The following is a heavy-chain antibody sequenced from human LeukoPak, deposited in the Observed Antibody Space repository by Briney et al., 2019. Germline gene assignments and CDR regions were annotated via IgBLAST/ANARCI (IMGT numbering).Heavy chain of an antibody. CDR3: AKGGPTILDALDI. V-gene: IGHV3-23*01. CDR1: GFTFNNYA. D-gene: IGHD1-26*01. Sequence: GASLRLSCAASGFTFNNYAMNWVRQAPGKGLEWVSTITSTGSSTHYADSVKGRFTISRDNPKNTLSLQMSGLRADDTAVYYCAKGGPTILDALDIWGQGTMVTVSS. J-gene: IGHJ3*02. CDR2: ITSTGSST.